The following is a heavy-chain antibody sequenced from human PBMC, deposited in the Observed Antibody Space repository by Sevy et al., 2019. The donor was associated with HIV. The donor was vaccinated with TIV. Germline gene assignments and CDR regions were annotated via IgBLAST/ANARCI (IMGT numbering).Heavy chain of an antibody. CDR2: IKQDGSEK. D-gene: IGHD3-3*01. CDR3: ARLNRGYDFWSGYSSGGAFDI. CDR1: GFTFSSYW. V-gene: IGHV3-7*01. Sequence: GGSLRLSCAASGFTFSSYWMSWVRQATGKGLEWVANIKQDGSEKYYVDSVKGRFTISRDNAKNSLYLQMNSLRAEDTAVYYCARLNRGYDFWSGYSSGGAFDIWGQGTMVTVSS. J-gene: IGHJ3*02.